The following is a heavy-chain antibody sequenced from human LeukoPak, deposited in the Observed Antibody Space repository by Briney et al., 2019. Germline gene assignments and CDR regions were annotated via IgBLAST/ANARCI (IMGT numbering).Heavy chain of an antibody. V-gene: IGHV3-48*03. Sequence: GGSLRLSCAASGFTFSSYEMNWVRQPPGKGLEWVSYISSSGSTIYYADSVKGRFTISRDNAKNSLYLQMNSLRAEDTAVYYCARVDYSGDYWGQGTLVTVSS. D-gene: IGHD2-2*03. J-gene: IGHJ4*02. CDR1: GFTFSSYE. CDR3: ARVDYSGDY. CDR2: ISSSGSTI.